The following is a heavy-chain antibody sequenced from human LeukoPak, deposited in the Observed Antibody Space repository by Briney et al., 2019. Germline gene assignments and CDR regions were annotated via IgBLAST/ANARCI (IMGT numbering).Heavy chain of an antibody. D-gene: IGHD3-10*01. CDR3: ARIVSGSGTPQPDDY. Sequence: ASVKVSCKASGYTFTGYYMHWVRQAPGQGLEWMGWINPNSGGTNYAQKFQGRVTMTRDTSISTAYMELSRLRSDDTAVYHCARIVSGSGTPQPDDYWGQGTLVTVSS. CDR1: GYTFTGYY. CDR2: INPNSGGT. J-gene: IGHJ4*02. V-gene: IGHV1-2*02.